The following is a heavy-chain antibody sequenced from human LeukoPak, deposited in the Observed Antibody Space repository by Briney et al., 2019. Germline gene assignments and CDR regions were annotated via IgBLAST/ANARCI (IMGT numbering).Heavy chain of an antibody. J-gene: IGHJ4*02. CDR1: GFTFSSYA. CDR3: AKDRKKITMVVVITTIDY. Sequence: PGGSLRLSCVASGFTFSSYAMSWVRQAPGKGLEWVSVISGGGGTTYYADSVKGRFTISRDNSKNTLYLQMNSLRAEDTAVYYCAKDRKKITMVVVITTIDYWGQGTLVTVSS. D-gene: IGHD3-22*01. CDR2: ISGGGGTT. V-gene: IGHV3-23*01.